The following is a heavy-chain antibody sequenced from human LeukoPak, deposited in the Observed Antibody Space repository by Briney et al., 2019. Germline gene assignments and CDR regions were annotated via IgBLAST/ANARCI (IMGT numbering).Heavy chain of an antibody. CDR3: ARAFYYDSRLANY. CDR1: GGSIRSSNW. V-gene: IGHV4-4*02. D-gene: IGHD3-22*01. Sequence: SETLSLTCAVSGGSIRSSNWWSWVRQPPGKGLEWIGEIHHSGSTTYNPSLKSRVTISVDKSKNQFSLKLSSVTAADTAVYYCARAFYYDSRLANYWGQGTLVTVSS. J-gene: IGHJ4*02. CDR2: IHHSGST.